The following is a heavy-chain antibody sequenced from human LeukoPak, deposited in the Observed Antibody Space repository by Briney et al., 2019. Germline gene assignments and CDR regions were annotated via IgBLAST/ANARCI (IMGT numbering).Heavy chain of an antibody. CDR3: ARDRTTMVRGVIIIGY. CDR2: INPNSGGT. V-gene: IGHV1-2*02. D-gene: IGHD3-10*01. CDR1: GYTFTTYY. J-gene: IGHJ4*02. Sequence: GASLKVSCKASGYTFTTYYMHWVRQAPGQGLEWMGWINPNSGGTNYALKFQGRVTMTRDTSISTADMELSSLRSDDTAVYYCARDRTTMVRGVIIIGYWGQGTLVTVSS.